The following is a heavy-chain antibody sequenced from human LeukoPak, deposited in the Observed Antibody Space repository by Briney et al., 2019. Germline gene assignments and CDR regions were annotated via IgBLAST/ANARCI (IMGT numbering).Heavy chain of an antibody. J-gene: IGHJ4*02. CDR1: GYDSGVSFTSHS. CDR3: ARRVYGDFPFDY. D-gene: IGHD4-17*01. CDR2: IYPGDSDT. Sequence: GESLKISCQGSGYDSGVSFTSHSIAWVRQMPGKGLEWMGIIYPGDSDTRYSPSFQGQVTISADKSISTAYLQWSSLKASDTAMYYCARRVYGDFPFDYWGQGTLVTVSS. V-gene: IGHV5-51*01.